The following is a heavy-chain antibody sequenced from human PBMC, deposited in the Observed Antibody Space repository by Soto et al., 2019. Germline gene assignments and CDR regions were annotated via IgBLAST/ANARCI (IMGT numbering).Heavy chain of an antibody. CDR2: IKSDGSTT. V-gene: IGHV3-74*01. Sequence: EVQLVESGGGLVQPGGSLRLSCAVSGFTFDTYWMHWVRQAPGKGLAWVSRIKSDGSTTDYADSVKGRFTVSRDNAKNTLYLQMTRLTAEDTAISYCARAMASVGATTGGDYWGQGTLVTVSS. D-gene: IGHD1-26*01. J-gene: IGHJ4*02. CDR1: GFTFDTYW. CDR3: ARAMASVGATTGGDY.